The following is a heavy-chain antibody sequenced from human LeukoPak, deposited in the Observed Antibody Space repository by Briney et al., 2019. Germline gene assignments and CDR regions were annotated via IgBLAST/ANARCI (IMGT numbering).Heavy chain of an antibody. CDR2: IIPILGIA. CDR3: ARTMDTAMVLDGYPNWFDP. Sequence: SVKVSCKASGGTFSSYAINWVRQAPGQGLEWMGRIIPILGIANYAQKFQGRVTITADKSTSTAYMELSSLRSEDTAVYYCARTMDTAMVLDGYPNWFDPWGQGTLVTVSS. CDR1: GGTFSSYA. V-gene: IGHV1-69*04. D-gene: IGHD5-18*01. J-gene: IGHJ5*02.